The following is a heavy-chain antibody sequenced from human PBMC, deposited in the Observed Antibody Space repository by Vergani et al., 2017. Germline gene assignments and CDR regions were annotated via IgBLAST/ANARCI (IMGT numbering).Heavy chain of an antibody. CDR2: IYPGDSEV. CDR3: ASGGHGSENGGALQL. CDR1: GYSFTSYW. J-gene: IGHJ3*01. Sequence: EVQLVQSGAEVKKPGESLKISCKGSGYSFTSYWIGWVRQMPGKGLEWMGIIYPGDSEVKSNPTFRGQVIFSVDTSVNTAYLQWRSLQASDTATYFCASGGHGSENGGALQLWGQGTNITVSS. V-gene: IGHV5-51*01. D-gene: IGHD3-10*01.